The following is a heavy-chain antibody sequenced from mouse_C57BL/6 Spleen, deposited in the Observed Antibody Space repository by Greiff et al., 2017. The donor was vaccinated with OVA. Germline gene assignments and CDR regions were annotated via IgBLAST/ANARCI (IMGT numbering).Heavy chain of an antibody. V-gene: IGHV1-9*01. CDR2: IFPGSGST. J-gene: IGHJ2*01. Sequence: QVQLQQSGAELMKPGASVKLSCKATGYTFTGYWIEWVKQRPGHGLEWIGEIFPGSGSTNYNEKFKGKATLTADTSSNTAYMQLSSLTTADSDIYYCARVGGPGYFDYWGQGTTLTVSS. CDR3: ARVGGPGYFDY. D-gene: IGHD4-1*01. CDR1: GYTFTGYW.